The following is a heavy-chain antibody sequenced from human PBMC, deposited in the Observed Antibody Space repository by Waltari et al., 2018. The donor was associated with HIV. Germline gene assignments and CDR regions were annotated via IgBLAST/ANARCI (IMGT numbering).Heavy chain of an antibody. CDR1: GFTVSSNY. J-gene: IGHJ5*02. CDR3: ARGGVLLWFEFDP. Sequence: EVQLVESGGGLIQPGGSLRLSCAASGFTVSSNYMSWVRQAPGKGLEWVSVIYSGGSTYYADSVKGRFTISRDNSKNTLYLQMNSLRAEDTAVYYCARGGVLLWFEFDPWGQGTLVTVSS. D-gene: IGHD3-10*01. V-gene: IGHV3-53*01. CDR2: IYSGGST.